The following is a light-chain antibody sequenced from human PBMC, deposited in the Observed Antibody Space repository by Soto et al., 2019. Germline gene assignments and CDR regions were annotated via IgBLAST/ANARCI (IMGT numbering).Light chain of an antibody. CDR1: QSVGRY. Sequence: DIVLTQSPATLSLSPGERATLSCRASQSVGRYLAWYQQRPGRAPRVLIYGASNRATGIPDRFSGSGSGTDFTLTITGLEPEDFAVYYCQQYGSSPRNFGQGTKVDIK. J-gene: IGKJ1*01. V-gene: IGKV3-20*01. CDR3: QQYGSSPRN. CDR2: GAS.